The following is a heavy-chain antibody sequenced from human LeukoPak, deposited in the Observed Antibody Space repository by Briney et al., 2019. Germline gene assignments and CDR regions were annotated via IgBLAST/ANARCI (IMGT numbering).Heavy chain of an antibody. J-gene: IGHJ4*02. Sequence: GASVKVSCKASGYTFSSYGISWVRQAPGQGPEWMGWISAYNGNTNYAQKLQGRVTMTTDTSTSTAYMELRSLRCDDTAVYYCARDRPRRGAATGIAVADYWGQGTLVTLSS. D-gene: IGHD6-19*01. V-gene: IGHV1-18*01. CDR2: ISAYNGNT. CDR1: GYTFSSYG. CDR3: ARDRPRRGAATGIAVADY.